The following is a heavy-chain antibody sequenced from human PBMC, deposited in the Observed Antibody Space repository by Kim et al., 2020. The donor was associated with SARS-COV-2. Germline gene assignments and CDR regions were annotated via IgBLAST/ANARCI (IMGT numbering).Heavy chain of an antibody. CDR1: GITLSFYG. D-gene: IGHD6-13*01. V-gene: IGHV3-30*18. CDR2: ISYEGSSQ. Sequence: GGSLRLSCVASGITLSFYGMHWVRQSPGKGLEWVAFISYEGSSQFYADSVKGRFTITRDNSRNMVYLQMNSLRTEDTAIYYCAKDLAAAGTDSYYNGLDVWGQGTTVTVSS. CDR3: AKDLAAAGTDSYYNGLDV. J-gene: IGHJ6*02.